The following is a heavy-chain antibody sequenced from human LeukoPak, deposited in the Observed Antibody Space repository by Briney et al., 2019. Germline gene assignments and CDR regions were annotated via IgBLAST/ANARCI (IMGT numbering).Heavy chain of an antibody. CDR3: ARLLLRWDSRPFDY. V-gene: IGHV4-39*01. D-gene: IGHD4-23*01. CDR1: GGSISSYY. Sequence: SETLSLTCTVSGGSISSYYWGWIRQPPGKGLEWIGSIYYSGSTYYNPSLKSRVTISVDTSKNQFSLKLSSVTAADTAVYYCARLLLRWDSRPFDYWGQGTLVTVSS. CDR2: IYYSGST. J-gene: IGHJ4*02.